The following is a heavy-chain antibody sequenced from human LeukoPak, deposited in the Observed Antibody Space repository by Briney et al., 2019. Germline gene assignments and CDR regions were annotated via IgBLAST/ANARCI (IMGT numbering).Heavy chain of an antibody. CDR3: XXXXGXXXXXYP. CDR2: ISGSGGST. J-gene: IGHJ5*02. CDR1: GFTFSSYA. V-gene: IGHV3-23*01. Sequence: GGSLRLSCAASGFTFSSYAMSWVRQAPGKGLEWVSGISGSGGSTYYADSVKGRFTISRDNSKNTLYLQMNSLRAEDTAVYYCXXXXGXXXXXYPXGXXTXVTVSS.